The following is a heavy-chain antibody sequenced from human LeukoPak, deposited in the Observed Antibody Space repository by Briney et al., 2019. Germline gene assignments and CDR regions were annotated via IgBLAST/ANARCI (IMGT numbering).Heavy chain of an antibody. V-gene: IGHV4-59*01. J-gene: IGHJ4*02. CDR3: ARATTTVTTFGY. CDR2: IYYSGST. Sequence: PSETLSLTCTVSGGSISSYYWSWIRQPPGKGLEWIGYIYYSGSTNYNPSLKSRVTISVDTSKNQFSLKLSSVTAADTAVYYCARATTTVTTFGYWGQGTLVTVSS. D-gene: IGHD4-17*01. CDR1: GGSISSYY.